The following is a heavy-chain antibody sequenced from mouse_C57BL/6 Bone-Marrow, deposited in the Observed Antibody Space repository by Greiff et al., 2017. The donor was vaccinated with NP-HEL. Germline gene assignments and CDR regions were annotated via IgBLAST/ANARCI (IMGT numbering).Heavy chain of an antibody. Sequence: EVQPQQSGAELVRPGASVKLSCTASGFNIKDDYMHWVKQRPEQGLEWIGWIDPENGDTEYASKFQGKATITADTSSNTAYLQLSSLTSEDTAVYYCTADYCGSSPAWFAYWGQGTLVTVSA. CDR3: TADYCGSSPAWFAY. CDR1: GFNIKDDY. J-gene: IGHJ3*01. V-gene: IGHV14-4*01. CDR2: IDPENGDT. D-gene: IGHD1-1*01.